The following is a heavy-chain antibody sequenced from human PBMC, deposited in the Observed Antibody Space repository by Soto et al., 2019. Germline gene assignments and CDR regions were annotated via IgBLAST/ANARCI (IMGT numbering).Heavy chain of an antibody. CDR1: GDSFTSFW. J-gene: IGHJ4*02. CDR3: ARQHPLDSSGWYY. D-gene: IGHD6-19*01. CDR2: IYPGDSEI. V-gene: IGHV5-51*01. Sequence: GESLKISCKVSGDSFTSFWIGWVRQMPGKGLEWLGIIYPGDSEIRYSPSFQGQVTISADKSISTAYLQWSSLKASDTAIYYCARQHPLDSSGWYYWGQGTLVTVSS.